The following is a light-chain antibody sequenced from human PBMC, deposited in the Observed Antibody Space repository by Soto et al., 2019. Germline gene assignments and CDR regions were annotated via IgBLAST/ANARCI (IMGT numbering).Light chain of an antibody. CDR2: EVS. Sequence: QSALTQPASVSGSPGQSITISCTGTSSDIGYYNYVSWYQQYPGKAPKLIIYEVSNRPSGVSNRFSGSKSANTASLTISGLQAEDEADYHCSSYAGSNNEGVFGTGTKLTVL. V-gene: IGLV2-14*01. CDR1: SSDIGYYNY. CDR3: SSYAGSNNEGV. J-gene: IGLJ1*01.